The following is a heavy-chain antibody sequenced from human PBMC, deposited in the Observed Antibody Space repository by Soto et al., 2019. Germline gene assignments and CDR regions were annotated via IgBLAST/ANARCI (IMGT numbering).Heavy chain of an antibody. CDR3: ARDRNPRLGDMSY. CDR1: GFTVSSNY. V-gene: IGHV3-66*01. Sequence: EVQLVESGGGLVQPGGSLRLSCAASGFTVSSNYMSWVHQAPGKGLEWVSVIYSGGSTYYADSVKGRFTISRDNSKNTLYLQMNSLRAEDTAVYYCARDRNPRLGDMSYWGQGTLVTVSS. CDR2: IYSGGST. J-gene: IGHJ4*02.